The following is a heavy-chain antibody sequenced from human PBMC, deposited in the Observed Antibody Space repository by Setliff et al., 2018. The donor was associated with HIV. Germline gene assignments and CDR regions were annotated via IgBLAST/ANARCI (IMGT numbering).Heavy chain of an antibody. CDR3: ARHRRYDSSGYRPYYFDY. D-gene: IGHD3-22*01. CDR2: IYTSGNI. V-gene: IGHV4-61*02. CDR1: GGSIGSGSYY. J-gene: IGHJ4*02. Sequence: PSETLSLTCTVSGGSIGSGSYYWTWIRQPAGKGLEWIGRIYTSGNINYNPSLKSRVTISVDTSKNQFSLDLTSVTAADTAFYYCARHRRYDSSGYRPYYFDYWGPGTLVTVSS.